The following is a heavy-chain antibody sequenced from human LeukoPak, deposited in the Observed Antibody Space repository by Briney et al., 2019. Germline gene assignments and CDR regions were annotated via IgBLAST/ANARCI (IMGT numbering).Heavy chain of an antibody. Sequence: PSQTLSLTCTVSGGSISSGGNYWSWIRQHPGKGLEWIGHIYYTGTTYYNPSPKSRVSISVDTSKNQFSLKLSSVTAADTAVYYCARDLRTTGRDAFDIWGQGTKVTVSS. V-gene: IGHV4-31*03. D-gene: IGHD1-7*01. CDR2: IYYTGTT. CDR1: GGSISSGGNY. J-gene: IGHJ3*02. CDR3: ARDLRTTGRDAFDI.